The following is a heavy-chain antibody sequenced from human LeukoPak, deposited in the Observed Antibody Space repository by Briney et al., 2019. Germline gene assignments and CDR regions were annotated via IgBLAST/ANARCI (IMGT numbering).Heavy chain of an antibody. CDR1: GFTFSSYA. V-gene: IGHV3-23*01. J-gene: IGHJ4*02. CDR3: AKSWSSSTSPPYNDY. D-gene: IGHD2-2*01. CDR2: ISGSGGST. Sequence: HPGGSLRLSCAASGFTFSSYAMSWVRQAPGKGLEWVSAISGSGGSTYYADSVKGRFTISRDNSKNTLYLQMNSLRAEDTAVYYCAKSWSSSTSPPYNDYWGQGTLVTVSS.